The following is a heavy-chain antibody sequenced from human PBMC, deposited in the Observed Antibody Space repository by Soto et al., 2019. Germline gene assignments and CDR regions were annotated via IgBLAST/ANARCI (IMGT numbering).Heavy chain of an antibody. V-gene: IGHV3-23*01. Sequence: GGSLRLSCAASGFTFSSYALSWVRQAPGRGLEWVSGSSGSGGSTYYADSVKGRFTISRDNSKNTLYLQMNSLRAEDTAVYYCAKLSGSYYDYWGQGTLVTVSS. D-gene: IGHD1-26*01. J-gene: IGHJ4*02. CDR2: SSGSGGST. CDR1: GFTFSSYA. CDR3: AKLSGSYYDY.